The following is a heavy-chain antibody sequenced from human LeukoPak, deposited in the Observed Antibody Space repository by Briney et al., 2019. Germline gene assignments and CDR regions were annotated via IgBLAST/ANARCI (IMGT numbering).Heavy chain of an antibody. CDR2: INPSGGST. V-gene: IGHV1-46*01. CDR1: GYTFTTYY. D-gene: IGHD1-26*01. Sequence: ASVKVSCKASGYTFTTYYIHWVRQAPGQGLEWMGIINPSGGSTSYAQKFQGRVTMTRDTSTSTVYMDLSSLRSEDTAVYYCARDPGSQGFDLWGQGTLVTVFS. CDR3: ARDPGSQGFDL. J-gene: IGHJ4*02.